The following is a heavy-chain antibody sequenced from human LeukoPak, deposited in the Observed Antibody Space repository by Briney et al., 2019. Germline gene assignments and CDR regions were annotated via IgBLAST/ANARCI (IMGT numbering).Heavy chain of an antibody. J-gene: IGHJ5*02. CDR3: ARSLSDCSSTSCYVGYNWFDP. Sequence: ASVKVSCKASGYTFTSYYMHWVRQAPGQGLEWMGIINPSGGSTSYAQKFQGRVTITRDTSTSTVYMELSSLRSEDTAVYYCARSLSDCSSTSCYVGYNWFDPWGQGTLVTVSS. CDR1: GYTFTSYY. CDR2: INPSGGST. D-gene: IGHD2-2*01. V-gene: IGHV1-46*01.